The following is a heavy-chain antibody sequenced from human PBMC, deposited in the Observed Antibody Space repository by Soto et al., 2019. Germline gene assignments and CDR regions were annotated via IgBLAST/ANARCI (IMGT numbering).Heavy chain of an antibody. D-gene: IGHD2-21*02. CDR2: INAGNGNT. CDR1: GYTFTSYA. V-gene: IGHV1-3*01. J-gene: IGHJ4*02. Sequence: GASVKVSCKASGYTFTSYAMHWVRQAPGQRLEWMGWINAGNGNTKYSQKFQGRVTITRDTSASTAYMELSSLRSEDTAVYYCARALVRAVVTAISLGYWGQGTLVTVSS. CDR3: ARALVRAVVTAISLGY.